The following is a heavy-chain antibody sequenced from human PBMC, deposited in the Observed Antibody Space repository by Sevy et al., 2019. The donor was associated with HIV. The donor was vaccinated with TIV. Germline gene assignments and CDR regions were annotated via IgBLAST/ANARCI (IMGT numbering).Heavy chain of an antibody. CDR1: GYTFTSYY. V-gene: IGHV5-51*01. J-gene: IGHJ4*02. Sequence: GESLTISCKGSGYTFTSYYIAWVRQMPGKGPEWMGFIFPGDSDIRYNPSFQGHVVISADNSLNTAYLQWGSLKASDSAMYFCARHSDFSSSWYDYWGQGTLVTVSS. D-gene: IGHD4-4*01. CDR3: ARHSDFSSSWYDY. CDR2: IFPGDSDI.